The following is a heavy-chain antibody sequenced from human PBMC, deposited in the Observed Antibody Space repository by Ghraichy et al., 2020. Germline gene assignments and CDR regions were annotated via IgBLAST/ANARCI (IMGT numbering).Heavy chain of an antibody. CDR2: INHSGST. CDR1: GGSFSGYY. CDR3: ARTTMYYYDSSGYYSY. D-gene: IGHD3-22*01. Sequence: SQTLSLTCAVYGGSFSGYYWSWIRQPPGKGLEWIGEINHSGSTNYNPSLKSRVTISVDTSKNQFSLKLSSVTAADTAVYYCARTTMYYYDSSGYYSYWGQGTLVTVSS. J-gene: IGHJ4*02. V-gene: IGHV4-34*01.